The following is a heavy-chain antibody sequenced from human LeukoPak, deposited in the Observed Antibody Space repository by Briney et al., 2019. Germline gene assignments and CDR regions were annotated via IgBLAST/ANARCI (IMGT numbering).Heavy chain of an antibody. J-gene: IGHJ6*03. CDR2: IYYSGST. V-gene: IGHV4-59*01. CDR3: ARAPPQWLAGFWVYYYMDV. CDR1: GGSISSYY. D-gene: IGHD6-19*01. Sequence: SETLSLTCTVSGGSISSYYWSWIRQPPGKGLEWIGYIYYSGSTNYNPSLKSRVTISVDTSKNQFSLKLSSVTAEDTAVYYCARAPPQWLAGFWVYYYMDVWGKGTTVTVSS.